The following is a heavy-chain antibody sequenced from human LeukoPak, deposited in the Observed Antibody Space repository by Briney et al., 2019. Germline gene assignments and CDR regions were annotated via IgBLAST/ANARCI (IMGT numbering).Heavy chain of an antibody. CDR1: GFTFNNFA. Sequence: PGGSLRLSCSTSGFTFNNFALSWVRQAPGKGLEWLAVISFDGSIKYYADSVKGRFTVSRDNYQNTLYLQINSLRPDDSGLYYCARVMDSSTLYNFQYWGQGTLVTVSS. D-gene: IGHD2-2*01. J-gene: IGHJ1*01. CDR2: ISFDGSIK. CDR3: ARVMDSSTLYNFQY. V-gene: IGHV3-30*04.